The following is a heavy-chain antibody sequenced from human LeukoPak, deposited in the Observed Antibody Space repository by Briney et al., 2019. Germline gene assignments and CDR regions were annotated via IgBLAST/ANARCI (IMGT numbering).Heavy chain of an antibody. CDR1: GYILSSDYF. CDR3: VRENWGVDY. CDR2: VYHTGST. J-gene: IGHJ4*02. V-gene: IGHV4-38-2*02. Sequence: SETLSLTCDVSGYILSSDYFWGWIRQPPGKGLEWIGSVYHTGSTHSNPSLKSRVTTSLDTSKNQFSLKLTSVTAADTAVYYCVRENWGVDYWGQGTLVTVSS. D-gene: IGHD3-10*01.